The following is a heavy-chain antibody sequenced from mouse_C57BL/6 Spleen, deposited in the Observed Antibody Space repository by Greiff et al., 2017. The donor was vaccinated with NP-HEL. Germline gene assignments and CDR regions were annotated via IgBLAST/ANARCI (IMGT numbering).Heavy chain of an antibody. Sequence: EVQGVESGGGLVQPGGSLSLSCAASGFTFTDYYMSWVRQPPGKALEWLGFIRNKANGYTTEYSASVKGRFTISRDNSQSILYLQMNALRAEDSATYYCARIDGYYVFDYWGQGTTLTVSS. CDR1: GFTFTDYY. CDR3: ARIDGYYVFDY. V-gene: IGHV7-3*01. D-gene: IGHD2-3*01. J-gene: IGHJ2*01. CDR2: IRNKANGYTT.